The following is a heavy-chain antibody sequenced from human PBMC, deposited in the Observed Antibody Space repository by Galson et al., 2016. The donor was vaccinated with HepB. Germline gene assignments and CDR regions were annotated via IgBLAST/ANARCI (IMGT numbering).Heavy chain of an antibody. Sequence: SLRLSCAASGFTVSSDYMNWVRQAPGKGLECVSVIYSGGTTYYADSVKGRSTISRDNAKNSMYLQMNSLGAEDTAVYYCARDLWRGGRIDYWGQGTLVTVSS. J-gene: IGHJ4*02. CDR2: IYSGGTT. D-gene: IGHD4-23*01. CDR3: ARDLWRGGRIDY. V-gene: IGHV3-53*01. CDR1: GFTVSSDY.